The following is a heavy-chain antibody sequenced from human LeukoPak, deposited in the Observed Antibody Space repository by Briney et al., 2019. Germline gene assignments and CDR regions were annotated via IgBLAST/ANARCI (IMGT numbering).Heavy chain of an antibody. J-gene: IGHJ4*02. CDR3: ARQQAIPPHVDYFDY. Sequence: SETLSLTCTVSGGSISSYYWSWIRQPAGKGLEWIGRIYTSGSTNYNPSLKSRVTMSVDTSKNQFSLKLSSVTAADTAVYYCARQQAIPPHVDYFDYWGQGTLVTVSS. D-gene: IGHD6-13*01. CDR1: GGSISSYY. V-gene: IGHV4-4*07. CDR2: IYTSGST.